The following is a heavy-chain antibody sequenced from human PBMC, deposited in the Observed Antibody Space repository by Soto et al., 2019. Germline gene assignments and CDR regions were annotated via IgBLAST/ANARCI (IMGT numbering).Heavy chain of an antibody. CDR3: AREAPPTRIQLWPRASSYAFDI. CDR1: GGSVSSGSYY. D-gene: IGHD5-18*01. Sequence: QVQLQESGPGLVKPSETLSLTCTVSGGSVSSGSYYWSWIRQPPGKGLEWIGYIYYSGSTNYNPSLKSRVTISVDTSKNQFSLKLSSVTAADTAVYYCAREAPPTRIQLWPRASSYAFDIWGQGTMVTVSS. CDR2: IYYSGST. V-gene: IGHV4-61*01. J-gene: IGHJ3*02.